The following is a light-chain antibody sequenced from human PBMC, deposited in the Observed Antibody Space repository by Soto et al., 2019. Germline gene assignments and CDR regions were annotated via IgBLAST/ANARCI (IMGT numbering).Light chain of an antibody. V-gene: IGKV3-11*01. CDR2: GAS. CDR3: QQRSNCPLT. J-gene: IGKJ4*01. CDR1: QSLLHSDGKTY. Sequence: DIVMTQTPLSLSVTPGEPASISCKSSQSLLHSDGKTYLAWYQQKPGQAPRLLIYGASNRATGVPARFSGSGSGTDFTPTISRLEPEDFAVYYCQQRSNCPLTFGGGTKVDIK.